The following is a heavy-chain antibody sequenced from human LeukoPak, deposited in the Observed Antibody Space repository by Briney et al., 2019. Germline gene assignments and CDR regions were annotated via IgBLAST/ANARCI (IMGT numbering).Heavy chain of an antibody. D-gene: IGHD6-6*01. J-gene: IGHJ4*02. CDR2: ISYDGSNK. V-gene: IGHV3-30-3*01. CDR1: GFTFSGYA. CDR3: ARGLVLQIAARGFDY. Sequence: PGGSLRLSCAASGFTFSGYAMHWVRQAPGKGLEWVSGISYDGSNKYYADSVKGRFTISRDNAKNTLYLQMNSLRAEDTAVYYCARGLVLQIAARGFDYWGQGTLVTVSS.